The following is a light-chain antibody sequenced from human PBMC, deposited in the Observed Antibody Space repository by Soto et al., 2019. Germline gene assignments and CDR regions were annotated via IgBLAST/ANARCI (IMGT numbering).Light chain of an antibody. V-gene: IGKV3-15*01. CDR3: QQYNSWLWT. CDR2: GAS. J-gene: IGKJ1*01. Sequence: EIVMTHSPATLSVSPGEGATLSFSSSQSGSSKLAWYQQKPGQAPRLLIYGASTRATGIPARFSVSGSGIEFTLIISSLQSEDSAVYYCQQYNSWLWTFGQGTKVDIK. CDR1: QSGSSK.